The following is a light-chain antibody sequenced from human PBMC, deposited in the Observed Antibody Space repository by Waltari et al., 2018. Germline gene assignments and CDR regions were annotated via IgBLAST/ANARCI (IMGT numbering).Light chain of an antibody. CDR2: EGT. Sequence: QSALTQPASVSGSPGQSLTISCTGTRSDVGTYNLVSWYQQHPGKAPKLMIYEGTKRPSGVSNRFSGSKSGNTASLTISGLQAEDEAHYYCCSYAGGRPHVVFGGGTQLTVL. V-gene: IGLV2-23*01. CDR1: RSDVGTYNL. CDR3: CSYAGGRPHVV. J-gene: IGLJ2*01.